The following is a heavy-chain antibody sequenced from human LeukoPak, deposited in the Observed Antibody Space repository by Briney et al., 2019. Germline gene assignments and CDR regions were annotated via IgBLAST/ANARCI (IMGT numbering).Heavy chain of an antibody. CDR2: IKPDGSEK. CDR1: GFTVSSNH. J-gene: IGHJ6*02. D-gene: IGHD5/OR15-5a*01. CDR3: ARDVSVSGMDV. V-gene: IGHV3-7*01. Sequence: GGSLRLSCAASGFTVSSNHMSWVRQAPGKGLEWVANIKPDGSEKYFVDSVKGRFTISRDNPKKSLYLQMNSLRAEDTAIYYCARDVSVSGMDVWGQGTTVTVSS.